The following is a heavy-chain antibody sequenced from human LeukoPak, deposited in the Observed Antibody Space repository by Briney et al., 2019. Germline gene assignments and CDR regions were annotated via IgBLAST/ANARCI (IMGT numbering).Heavy chain of an antibody. CDR1: GFTFSSYA. D-gene: IGHD1-26*01. CDR3: ASGAGWESGY. Sequence: GGSLRLSCAASGFTFSSYAMSWVRQAPGKGLEWVANINQDGSEKNYVDSVKGRFTISRDNAKNSLFLQMNSLRAEDTAIYYCASGAGWESGYWGQGTLVTVSS. J-gene: IGHJ4*02. V-gene: IGHV3-7*01. CDR2: INQDGSEK.